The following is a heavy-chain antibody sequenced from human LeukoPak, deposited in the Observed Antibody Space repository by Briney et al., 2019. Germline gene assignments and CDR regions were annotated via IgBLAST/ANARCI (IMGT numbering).Heavy chain of an antibody. D-gene: IGHD6-13*01. Sequence: ASVKVSCKASGYTFTSYDINWVRQATGQGPEGMGWTNPISGYAGYAQKFQGRVTMTRNTSISTAYMELSSLRSEDTAVYYCARGNRLYSSSWYSLAFDIWGQGTMVTVSS. V-gene: IGHV1-8*01. J-gene: IGHJ3*02. CDR3: ARGNRLYSSSWYSLAFDI. CDR1: GYTFTSYD. CDR2: TNPISGYA.